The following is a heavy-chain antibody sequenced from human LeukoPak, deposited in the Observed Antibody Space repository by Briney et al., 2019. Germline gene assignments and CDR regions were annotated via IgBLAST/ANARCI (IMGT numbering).Heavy chain of an antibody. V-gene: IGHV3-66*01. Sequence: GGSLRLSCAASGFTVSSNYMSWVRQAPGKGLEWVSVIYSGGSTYYADSVKGRFTISRDNSKNTLYLQMNSLRAEDTAVYYCARESDDILTGYMDYWGQGTLVTVSS. CDR1: GFTVSSNY. CDR2: IYSGGST. CDR3: ARESDDILTGYMDY. D-gene: IGHD3-9*01. J-gene: IGHJ4*02.